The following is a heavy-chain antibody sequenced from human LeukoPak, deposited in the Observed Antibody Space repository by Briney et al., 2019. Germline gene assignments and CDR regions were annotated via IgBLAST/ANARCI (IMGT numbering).Heavy chain of an antibody. CDR3: ASHYYDSSGYYYGFDY. J-gene: IGHJ4*02. D-gene: IGHD3-22*01. CDR1: GGTFSSYA. Sequence: ASVKVSCKASGGTFSSYAISWVRQAPGQGLEWMVGIIPIFGTANYAQKFQGRVTITADESTSTAYMELSSLRSEDTAVYYCASHYYDSSGYYYGFDYWGQGTLVTVSS. V-gene: IGHV1-69*13. CDR2: IIPIFGTA.